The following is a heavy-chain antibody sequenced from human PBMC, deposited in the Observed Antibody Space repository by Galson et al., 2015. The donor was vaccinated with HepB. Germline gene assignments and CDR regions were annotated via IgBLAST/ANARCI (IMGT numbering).Heavy chain of an antibody. J-gene: IGHJ1*01. CDR3: VRDGPRSGWSFQH. CDR1: GDSVSSNSVA. CDR2: TYYRSKWYS. V-gene: IGHV6-1*01. Sequence: CAISGDSVSSNSVAWNWIRQSPSRGLEWLGRTYYRSKWYSEYGVSVRSRILISPDTCKNQFSLQLNSVTPEDTAVYYCVRDGPRSGWSFQHWGQGTLVTASS. D-gene: IGHD6-19*01.